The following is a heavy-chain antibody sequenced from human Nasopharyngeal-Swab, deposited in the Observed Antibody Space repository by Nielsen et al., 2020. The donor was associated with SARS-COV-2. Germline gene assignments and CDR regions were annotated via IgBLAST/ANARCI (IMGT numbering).Heavy chain of an antibody. CDR2: INPNSGGT. J-gene: IGHJ6*02. CDR3: ARDIRYVSDYGSPRYYYYGMDV. Sequence: ASVKVSCKASGYTFTSYYMHWVRQAPGQGLEWMGRINPNSGGTNYAQKFQGRVTMTRDTSISTAYMELSRLRSDDTAVYYCARDIRYVSDYGSPRYYYYGMDVWGQGTTVTVSS. CDR1: GYTFTSYY. D-gene: IGHD4-17*01. V-gene: IGHV1-2*06.